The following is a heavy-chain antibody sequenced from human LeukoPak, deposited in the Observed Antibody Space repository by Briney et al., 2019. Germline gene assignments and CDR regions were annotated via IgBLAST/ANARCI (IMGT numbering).Heavy chain of an antibody. V-gene: IGHV3-21*04. CDR2: IDSSSSSSNI. CDR1: GFTFSNYA. CDR3: AKDLRGRLGELSTNYFDY. Sequence: GGSLRLSCAASGFTFSNYAMKWVRQAPGKGLEWVSVIDSSSSSSNIHYADSVKGRFTISRDNSKNTLYLQMNSLRAEDTAVYYCAKDLRGRLGELSTNYFDYWGQGTLVTVSS. J-gene: IGHJ4*02. D-gene: IGHD3-16*02.